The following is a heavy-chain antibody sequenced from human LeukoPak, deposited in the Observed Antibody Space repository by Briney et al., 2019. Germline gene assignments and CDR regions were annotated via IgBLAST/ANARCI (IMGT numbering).Heavy chain of an antibody. V-gene: IGHV1-2*02. CDR1: GYTFVGYY. D-gene: IGHD5/OR15-5a*01. J-gene: IGHJ4*02. CDR3: ARLVGLSTTASY. Sequence: ASVKDSCKASGYTFVGYYLHWVRQAPGQGLEWMGWINPTTGGTNYAQKFQDRVTMTRDTSINTAYMGLSGLTSDDTAVYYCARLVGLSTTASYWGQGTLVIVSS. CDR2: INPTTGGT.